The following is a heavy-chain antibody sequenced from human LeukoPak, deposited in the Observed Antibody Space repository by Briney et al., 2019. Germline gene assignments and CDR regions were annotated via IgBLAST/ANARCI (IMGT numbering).Heavy chain of an antibody. CDR1: GFTFDDYA. V-gene: IGHV3-9*01. Sequence: PGGSLRLSCAASGFTFDDYAMHWVRQAPGKGLEWVLGISWNSGSIGYADSVKGRFTISRDNAKYSLYLQMNSLRAEDTALYYCAKDGVSAAAGTLVYWGQGTLVTVSS. J-gene: IGHJ4*02. CDR3: AKDGVSAAAGTLVY. D-gene: IGHD6-13*01. CDR2: ISWNSGSI.